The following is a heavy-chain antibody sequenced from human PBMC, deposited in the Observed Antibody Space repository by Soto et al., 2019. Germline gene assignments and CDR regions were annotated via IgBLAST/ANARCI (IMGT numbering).Heavy chain of an antibody. CDR1: GYPFIKYG. Sequence: QLQLVQSAAEVKKPGASVRVSCKAYGYPFIKYGISWIRQAPEQGLEWMGWIKVDSGYTNYAQKFQGRVTMTGDTSADTALLELRSLRLDDTAVYFCATSYDTGVDPWGQRTLVSVSS. D-gene: IGHD3-9*01. J-gene: IGHJ5*02. CDR2: IKVDSGYT. CDR3: ATSYDTGVDP. V-gene: IGHV1-18*04.